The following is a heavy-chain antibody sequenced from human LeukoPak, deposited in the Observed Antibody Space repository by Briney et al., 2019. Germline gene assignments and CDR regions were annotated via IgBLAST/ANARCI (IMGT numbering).Heavy chain of an antibody. J-gene: IGHJ4*02. CDR1: GGSFTNQF. Sequence: PSETLSLTCGVSGGSFTNQFCTWIRQAPGQGLEWIGDINHNRVTNYNPSLKSRVTISADTSNSLSHRSVTAAVTAVYFCACHYVWGRFDSWGQGTLVTVSS. CDR3: ACHYVWGRFDS. D-gene: IGHD3-16*01. CDR2: INHNRVT. V-gene: IGHV4-34*01.